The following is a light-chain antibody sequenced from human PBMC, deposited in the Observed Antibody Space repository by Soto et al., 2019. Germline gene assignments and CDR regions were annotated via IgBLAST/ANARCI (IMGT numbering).Light chain of an antibody. CDR3: QQYHIWPSWT. V-gene: IGKV3-15*01. CDR1: QSVSTK. Sequence: EIVMTQSPATLSVSPGERATLSCRASQSVSTKLAWYQQKPGQAPRLLIYGASTRATGIPARFSGSGSGTEFTLTISSLQSEDFAVYFCQQYHIWPSWTFGQGTKVELK. CDR2: GAS. J-gene: IGKJ1*01.